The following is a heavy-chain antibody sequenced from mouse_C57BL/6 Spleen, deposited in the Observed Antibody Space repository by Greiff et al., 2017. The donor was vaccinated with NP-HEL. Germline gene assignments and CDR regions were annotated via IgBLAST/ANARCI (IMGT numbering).Heavy chain of an antibody. D-gene: IGHD2-1*01. CDR3: TTCYGNYDWFAY. CDR2: IDPEDGDT. Sequence: VQLQQSGAELVRPGASVKLSCTASGFNIKDYYMHWVKQRPEQGLEWIGRIDPEDGDTEYAPKFQGKATMTADTSSNTAYLQLSSLTSEDTAVYYCTTCYGNYDWFAYWGQGTLVTVSA. CDR1: GFNIKDYY. J-gene: IGHJ3*01. V-gene: IGHV14-1*01.